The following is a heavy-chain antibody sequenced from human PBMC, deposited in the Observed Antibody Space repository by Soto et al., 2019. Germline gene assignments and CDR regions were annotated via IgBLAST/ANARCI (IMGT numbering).Heavy chain of an antibody. V-gene: IGHV4-61*01. Sequence: QVQLQESGPGLVKPSETLSLTCTVSGGSVSSGSFYWGWIRQPPGKGLEWIGYIYDSGNTNYNPSLKGRVTLLVDTSKNQFSLKLSSVTAADTAMYYCARTYSWGSGRGRSMDVWGQGTTVTVS. J-gene: IGHJ6*02. CDR3: ARTYSWGSGRGRSMDV. D-gene: IGHD3-10*01. CDR2: IYDSGNT. CDR1: GGSVSSGSFY.